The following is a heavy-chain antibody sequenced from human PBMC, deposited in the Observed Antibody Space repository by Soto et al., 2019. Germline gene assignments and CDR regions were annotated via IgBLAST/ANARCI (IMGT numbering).Heavy chain of an antibody. V-gene: IGHV3-30*18. Sequence: QVQLVESGGGVVQPGRSLRLPCAASGFTFSSYGMHWVRQAPGKGLEWVAVISYDGSNKYYADSVKGRFTISRDNSKNTLYLQMNSLRAEDTAVYYCAKDAAVRRITIFGVFYWGQGTLVTVSS. D-gene: IGHD3-3*01. CDR2: ISYDGSNK. CDR3: AKDAAVRRITIFGVFY. CDR1: GFTFSSYG. J-gene: IGHJ4*02.